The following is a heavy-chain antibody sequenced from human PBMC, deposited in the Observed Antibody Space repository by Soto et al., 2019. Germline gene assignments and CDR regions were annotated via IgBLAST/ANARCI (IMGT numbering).Heavy chain of an antibody. CDR1: GGSTSSDNY. CDR3: AREGGESSDGLYYFDS. Sequence: TSETLSLTCTVSGGSTSSDNYWSWIRQPPGKGLEWIGHIYYSGNTDYNPSLKSRLAISIDTSKNQFSLKLSSVTAADTAVYFCAREGGESSDGLYYFDSWGQGSLVTVSS. D-gene: IGHD3-16*01. V-gene: IGHV4-30-4*01. J-gene: IGHJ4*02. CDR2: IYYSGNT.